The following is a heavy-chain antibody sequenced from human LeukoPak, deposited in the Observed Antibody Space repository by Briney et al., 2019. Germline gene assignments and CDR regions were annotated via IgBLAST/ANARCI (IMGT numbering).Heavy chain of an antibody. V-gene: IGHV3-9*01. J-gene: IGHJ5*02. Sequence: GGSLRLSCEASGFTLRGYWMHWVRQAPGKGLEWVSGISWNSGSIGYADSVKGRFTISRDNAKNSLYLQMNSLRAEDTALYYCAKEDSSGWFRFDPWGQGTLVTVSS. CDR1: GFTLRGYW. CDR3: AKEDSSGWFRFDP. CDR2: ISWNSGSI. D-gene: IGHD6-19*01.